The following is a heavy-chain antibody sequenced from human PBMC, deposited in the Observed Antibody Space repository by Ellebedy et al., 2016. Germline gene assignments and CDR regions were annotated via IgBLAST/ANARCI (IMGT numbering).Heavy chain of an antibody. Sequence: GESLKISXAASGFTFSSYAMSWVRQAPGKGLEWVSTISGSGDSTYYADSVKGRFTISRDISKNTLYLQMNSLRAEDTAVYYCARERGWELQGAFDYWGQGTLVTVSS. CDR1: GFTFSSYA. CDR2: ISGSGDST. CDR3: ARERGWELQGAFDY. V-gene: IGHV3-23*01. J-gene: IGHJ4*02. D-gene: IGHD1-26*01.